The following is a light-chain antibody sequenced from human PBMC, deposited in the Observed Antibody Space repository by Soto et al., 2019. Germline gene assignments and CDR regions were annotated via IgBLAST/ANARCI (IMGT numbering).Light chain of an antibody. CDR1: SSNIGANYD. V-gene: IGLV1-40*01. Sequence: QSVLTQPPSVSGAPGQRVTISCTGSSSNIGANYDVHWYQQLPGTAPKLLIYVNSNRPSGVPDRFSGSKSGTSASLAITGLQAEDEADYYCQSYDSRLSGYYVFGTGTKVTVL. J-gene: IGLJ1*01. CDR2: VNS. CDR3: QSYDSRLSGYYV.